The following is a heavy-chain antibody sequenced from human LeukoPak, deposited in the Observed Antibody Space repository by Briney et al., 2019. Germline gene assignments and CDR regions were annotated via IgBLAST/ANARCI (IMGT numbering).Heavy chain of an antibody. J-gene: IGHJ5*02. Sequence: GSLRLSCAASGFTFSSYSMNWVRQAPGKGLEWVSSISSSSSYIYYADSVKGRFTISRDNAKNSLYLQMNSLRAEDTAVYYCARDPGCGGDCYPPNWFDPWGQGTLVTVSS. CDR1: GFTFSSYS. V-gene: IGHV3-21*01. CDR3: ARDPGCGGDCYPPNWFDP. CDR2: ISSSSSYI. D-gene: IGHD2-21*02.